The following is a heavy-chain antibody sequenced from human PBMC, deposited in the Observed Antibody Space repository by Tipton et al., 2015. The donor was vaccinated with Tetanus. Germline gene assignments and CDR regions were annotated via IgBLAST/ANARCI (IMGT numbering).Heavy chain of an antibody. CDR3: GRHPQHPGMDV. CDR2: ILYGKST. CDR1: GGPLSSGSYY. J-gene: IGHJ6*02. Sequence: PGLVKPSDTLSLTCTVSGGPLSSGSYYWSWVRQPPGKGLEYLGYILYGKSTHYNPSLQSRLSMSGDPVKNQFSLRLSSLTAADTAIYYCGRHPQHPGMDVWGQGTTVTVSS. V-gene: IGHV4-61*01.